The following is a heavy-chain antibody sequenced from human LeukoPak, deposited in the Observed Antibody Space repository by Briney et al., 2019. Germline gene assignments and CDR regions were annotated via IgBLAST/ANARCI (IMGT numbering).Heavy chain of an antibody. J-gene: IGHJ5*02. CDR3: ARDGDYYDSSGS. D-gene: IGHD3-22*01. CDR1: GGSISSGDYY. V-gene: IGHV4-30-4*01. CDR2: IYYSGST. Sequence: SQTLSLTCTVSGGSISSGDYYWSWIRQPPGKGLEWIGYIYYSGSTHYNPSLKSRVTISVDTSKNQFSLKLSSVTAADTAVYYCARDGDYYDSSGSWGQGTLVTVSS.